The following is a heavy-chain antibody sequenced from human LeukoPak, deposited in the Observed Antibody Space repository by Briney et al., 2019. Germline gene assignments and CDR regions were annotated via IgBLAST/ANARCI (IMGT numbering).Heavy chain of an antibody. D-gene: IGHD4-23*01. CDR1: GFTLTIYW. V-gene: IGHV3-7*01. J-gene: IGHJ4*02. CDR3: ARVDYTGNGNLY. CDR2: INQDGSKK. Sequence: GGSLRLSCAASGFTLTIYWMTWVRQAPGKGPEWVANINQDGSKKYYLDSVKGRFTISRDIAENSLYLQMNSLRVEDTAIYYCARVDYTGNGNLYWGQGTLVTVSS.